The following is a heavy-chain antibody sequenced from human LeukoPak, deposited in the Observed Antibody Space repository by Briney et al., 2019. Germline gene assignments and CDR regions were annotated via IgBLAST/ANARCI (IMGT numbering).Heavy chain of an antibody. J-gene: IGHJ4*02. CDR1: GFTFSSYSMN. D-gene: IGHD3-16*01. V-gene: IGHV4-39*01. CDR2: NHYSGSG. Sequence: GSLRLSCAASGFTFSSYSMNWVRQPPGKGLEWIVSNHYSGSGYYNPSLKSRVTISVDTSKNQFSLKLSSVTAADTAVYYCAGHMGGDSGDYYFDYWGQGTLVTVSS. CDR3: AGHMGGDSGDYYFDY.